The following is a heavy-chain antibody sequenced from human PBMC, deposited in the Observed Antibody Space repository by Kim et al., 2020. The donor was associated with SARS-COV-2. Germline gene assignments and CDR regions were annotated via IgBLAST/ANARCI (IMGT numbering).Heavy chain of an antibody. J-gene: IGHJ4*02. CDR3: AKDPYIVVVTAILFDY. V-gene: IGHV3-23*01. D-gene: IGHD2-21*02. Sequence: GGSLRLSCAASGFTFSSYAMSWVRQAPGKGLEWVSAISGSGGSTYYADSVKGRFTISRDNSKNTLYLQMNSLRAEDTAVYYCAKDPYIVVVTAILFDYWGQGTLVTVSS. CDR2: ISGSGGST. CDR1: GFTFSSYA.